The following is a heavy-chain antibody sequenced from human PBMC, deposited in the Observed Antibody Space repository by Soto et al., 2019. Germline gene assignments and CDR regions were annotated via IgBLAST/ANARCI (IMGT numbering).Heavy chain of an antibody. CDR3: ERGHPPPFY. CDR1: GFTFSSHW. CDR2: INQDGRVR. Sequence: EVQLVESGGGLVQPGGSLRLSCIASGFTFSSHWMHWVRQAPGKGLEGVANINQDGRVRDHVDSVKGRFTISRDNTKNSLYLKMNSLRAEDTAMYYCERGHPPPFYWGQGTLVTVSS. V-gene: IGHV3-7*01. J-gene: IGHJ4*02.